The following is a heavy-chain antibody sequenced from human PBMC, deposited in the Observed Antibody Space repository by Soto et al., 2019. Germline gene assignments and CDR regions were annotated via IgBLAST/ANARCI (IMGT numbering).Heavy chain of an antibody. V-gene: IGHV3-48*01. CDR1: GFTFSSHP. CDR2: ISRGSSTM. Sequence: PGGSLRLSCAASGFTFSSHPMNWVRQAPGKGLEWVSYISRGSSTMYYADSVKGRFTISRDNAKNSVYLQMNSLRAEDTAVYFCARGGQTRYCSGDSCYSLDYWGQGTLVTVSS. D-gene: IGHD2-15*01. CDR3: ARGGQTRYCSGDSCYSLDY. J-gene: IGHJ4*02.